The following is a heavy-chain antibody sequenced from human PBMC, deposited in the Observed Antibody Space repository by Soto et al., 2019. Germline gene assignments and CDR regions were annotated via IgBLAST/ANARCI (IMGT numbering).Heavy chain of an antibody. CDR3: ARDLGGWTDY. J-gene: IGHJ4*02. D-gene: IGHD6-19*01. CDR2: INAGNGNT. CDR1: GYTFTSYA. V-gene: IGHV1-3*01. Sequence: QVQLVQSGAEVKKPGASVKDSCKASGYTFTSYAMQWVRQAPGQRLEWMGWINAGNGNTKYSQKFQGRVTITSDTSASTDYMELSSLRSEDTAVYYCARDLGGWTDYWGQGTLVTVSS.